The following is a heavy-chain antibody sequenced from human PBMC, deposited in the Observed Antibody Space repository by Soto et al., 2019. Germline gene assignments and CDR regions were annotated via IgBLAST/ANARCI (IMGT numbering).Heavy chain of an antibody. D-gene: IGHD4-4*01. V-gene: IGHV3-74*01. J-gene: IGHJ6*02. CDR1: GFTFTNYR. Sequence: EVQVVESGGTLVQPAGSLRLSCAAAGFTFTNYRMHWVRQAPGKGLVWVSRINGDGSNAFYADSVKGRFTISRDNAKNTVYLQMNSLRAEDTAIYYCARGIQYRYGMDVWGQGTTVTVSS. CDR2: INGDGSNA. CDR3: ARGIQYRYGMDV.